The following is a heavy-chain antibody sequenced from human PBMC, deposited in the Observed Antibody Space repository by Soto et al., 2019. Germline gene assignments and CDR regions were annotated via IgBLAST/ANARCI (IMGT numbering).Heavy chain of an antibody. D-gene: IGHD2-2*01. CDR3: AREFLGYCSSTSCPHGLDY. CDR2: INHSGST. CDR1: GGSFSCYY. V-gene: IGHV4-34*01. Sequence: PSETLSLTCAVYGGSFSCYYWSWIRQPPGKGLEWIGEINHSGSTNYNPSLKSRVTISVDTSKNQFSLKLSSVTAADTAVYYCAREFLGYCSSTSCPHGLDYWGQGTLVTVSS. J-gene: IGHJ4*02.